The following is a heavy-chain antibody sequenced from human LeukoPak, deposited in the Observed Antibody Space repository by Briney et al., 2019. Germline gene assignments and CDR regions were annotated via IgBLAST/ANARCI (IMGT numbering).Heavy chain of an antibody. CDR3: ARVGDHYHWYLDV. Sequence: GGSLRLSCEGSGFSFSTNYMNWVRQAPGKGLEWVSILYSGSSTYYTDSVKGRFTVSRDDSKNTLFLHMNSLGVEDTAVYYCARVGDHYHWYLDVWGRGTLVTVSS. CDR2: LYSGSST. D-gene: IGHD3-10*01. CDR1: GFSFSTNY. J-gene: IGHJ2*01. V-gene: IGHV3-53*01.